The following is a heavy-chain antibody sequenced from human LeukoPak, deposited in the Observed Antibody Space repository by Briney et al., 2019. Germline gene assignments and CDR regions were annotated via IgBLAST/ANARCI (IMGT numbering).Heavy chain of an antibody. Sequence: ASVKVSCKASGHTFTSYAMNWVRQAPGQGREWTGWINTNTGNPTYAQGFTGRFVFSLDTSVSTAYLQISSLKAEDTAVYYCARSNSGWYEEIGAWGQGTLVTVSS. CDR2: INTNTGNP. J-gene: IGHJ5*02. V-gene: IGHV7-4-1*02. D-gene: IGHD6-19*01. CDR1: GHTFTSYA. CDR3: ARSNSGWYEEIGA.